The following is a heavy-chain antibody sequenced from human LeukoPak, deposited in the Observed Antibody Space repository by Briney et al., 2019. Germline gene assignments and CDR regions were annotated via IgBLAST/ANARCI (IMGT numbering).Heavy chain of an antibody. J-gene: IGHJ3*02. Sequence: ASVKVSCKASGYTFTSYGISWVRQAPGQGLEWMGWISAYNGNTNYAQKLQGRVIMTTDTSTSTAYMELRSLRSDDTAVYYCARALGSVVVMGMDAFDIWGQGTMVTVSS. V-gene: IGHV1-18*01. CDR3: ARALGSVVVMGMDAFDI. CDR1: GYTFTSYG. CDR2: ISAYNGNT. D-gene: IGHD3-22*01.